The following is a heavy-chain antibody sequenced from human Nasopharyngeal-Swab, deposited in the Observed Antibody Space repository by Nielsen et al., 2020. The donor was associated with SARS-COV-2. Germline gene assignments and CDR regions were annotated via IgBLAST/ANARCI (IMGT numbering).Heavy chain of an antibody. V-gene: IGHV4-59*11. Sequence: SETLSLTCSVSPGSISNHHWNWIRQPPGKRLEWIGYIYYIGSTNYNPSLKNRVTMSIDRSNSQFSLRLNSVTAADTAVYYCASSPLGSGWEYYFDSWGQGTLVTVSS. CDR2: IYYIGST. D-gene: IGHD6-19*01. J-gene: IGHJ4*02. CDR1: PGSISNHH. CDR3: ASSPLGSGWEYYFDS.